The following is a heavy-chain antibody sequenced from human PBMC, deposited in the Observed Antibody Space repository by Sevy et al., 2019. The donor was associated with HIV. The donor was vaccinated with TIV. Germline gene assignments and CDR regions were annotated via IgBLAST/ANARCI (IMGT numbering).Heavy chain of an antibody. J-gene: IGHJ5*02. D-gene: IGHD6-6*01. CDR2: IYPGDSDV. Sequence: GESLKISCKGSGYSFTTYWIVWVRQMPGKGLEWMGIIYPGDSDVRYSPSFQGQVTISADRSISTAYLQWSSLKASDTAMYYCARLRFLGPSISARPRGKANWLDPWGQGTLVTVSS. CDR3: ARLRFLGPSISARPRGKANWLDP. CDR1: GYSFTTYW. V-gene: IGHV5-51*01.